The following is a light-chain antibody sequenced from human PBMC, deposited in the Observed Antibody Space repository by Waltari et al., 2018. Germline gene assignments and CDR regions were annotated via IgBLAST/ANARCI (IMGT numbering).Light chain of an antibody. V-gene: IGLV1-40*01. CDR3: QSYDSSLSGSRV. CDR1: RSHLGAGYD. CDR2: GNS. Sequence: QSVLTQPPSVSGAPGPRVTISCTGSRSHLGAGYDVHWYQQPPGTAPNLLLYGNSNRPSWVPYRFSGSKSGTSASLAITGLQAEDEADYYCQSYDSSLSGSRVFGGGTKLTVL. J-gene: IGLJ2*01.